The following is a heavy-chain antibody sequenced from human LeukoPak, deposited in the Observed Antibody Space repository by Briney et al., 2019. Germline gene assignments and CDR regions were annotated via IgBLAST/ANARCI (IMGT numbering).Heavy chain of an antibody. D-gene: IGHD1-14*01. V-gene: IGHV4-59*08. CDR1: GGSISNYF. Sequence: SESLSLTCSVSGGSISNYFWNWIRQPPGRGLEWIAYIYSSGSTDYNPSLKSRVTLSVDTSKNQFSLKLTSVTAADTALYYCARRDNNGWYFDLWGRGTLVTVSS. CDR2: IYSSGST. J-gene: IGHJ2*01. CDR3: ARRDNNGWYFDL.